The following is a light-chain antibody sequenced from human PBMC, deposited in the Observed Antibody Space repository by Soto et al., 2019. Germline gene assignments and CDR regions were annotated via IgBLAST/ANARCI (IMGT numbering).Light chain of an antibody. Sequence: EVVMTQSPATLSVSTGERATLSCRASQSISSDLAWYQQKPGQAPRLLIYGASTRATGIPARFSGSGSGTEFTLTISCLQSEDFATYYCQQYYSYPRTFGQGTKVDIK. J-gene: IGKJ1*01. CDR2: GAS. V-gene: IGKV3-15*01. CDR1: QSISSD. CDR3: QQYYSYPRT.